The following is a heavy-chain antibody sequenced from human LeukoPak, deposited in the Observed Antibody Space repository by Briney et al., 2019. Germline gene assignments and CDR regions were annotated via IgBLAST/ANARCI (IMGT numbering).Heavy chain of an antibody. Sequence: SETLSLTCTVSGDSISSSSYYWGWIRQPPGTGLEWIGTIYYSGSTYYDPSLKSRATISVDTSKNQFSLKLTSVTAADTAVYYCARQVGYSYGRIDYWGQGTLVTVSS. CDR3: ARQVGYSYGRIDY. V-gene: IGHV4-39*01. CDR1: GDSISSSSYY. D-gene: IGHD5-18*01. J-gene: IGHJ4*02. CDR2: IYYSGST.